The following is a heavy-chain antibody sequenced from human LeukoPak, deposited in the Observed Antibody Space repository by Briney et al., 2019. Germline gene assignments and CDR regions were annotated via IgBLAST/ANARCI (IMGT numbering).Heavy chain of an antibody. Sequence: AGTLRLSCAASGFTFSSYARHWIRQAPGKGLEYVSAISSNGGSTYYANSVKGSFTISRDNSKNTLYLQMGSLRAEDMAVYYCARTTVVTPGYYYMDVWGKGTTVTVSS. CDR1: GFTFSSYA. CDR2: ISSNGGST. D-gene: IGHD4-23*01. J-gene: IGHJ6*03. CDR3: ARTTVVTPGYYYMDV. V-gene: IGHV3-64*01.